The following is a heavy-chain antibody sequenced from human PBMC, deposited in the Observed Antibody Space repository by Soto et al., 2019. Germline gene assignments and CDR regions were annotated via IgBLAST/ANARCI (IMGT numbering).Heavy chain of an antibody. V-gene: IGHV4-39*01. CDR2: IYYSGST. J-gene: IGHJ4*02. CDR1: GGSSSSSSYY. Sequence: SLTCTVSGGSSSSSSYYWGWIRQPPGKGLEWIGSIYYSGSTYYNPSLKSRVTISVDTSKNQFSLKLSSVTAADTAVYYCARPSGSYLYYFDYWGQGTLVTVSS. CDR3: ARPSGSYLYYFDY. D-gene: IGHD1-26*01.